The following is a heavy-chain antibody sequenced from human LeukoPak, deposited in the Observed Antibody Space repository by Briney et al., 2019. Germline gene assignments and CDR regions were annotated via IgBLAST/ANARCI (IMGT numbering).Heavy chain of an antibody. CDR3: AKDQVYGDYGAAVWNDCFDY. V-gene: IGHV3-23*01. J-gene: IGHJ4*02. CDR1: GFPFISYP. D-gene: IGHD4-17*01. CDR2: IIGRGGTT. Sequence: PGGPLNLSCPASGFPFISYPITGAPRPQGRGLEWVSAIIGRGGTTYYADSVKGRFTISRDNSKNTLYLQMNSLRAEDTAVYYCAKDQVYGDYGAAVWNDCFDYWGQGTLVTVSS.